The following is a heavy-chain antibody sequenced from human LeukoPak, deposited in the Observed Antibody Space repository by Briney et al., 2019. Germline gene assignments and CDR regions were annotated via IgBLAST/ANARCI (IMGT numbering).Heavy chain of an antibody. J-gene: IGHJ4*02. CDR1: GFTFSRYA. V-gene: IGHV3-64*01. CDR3: ARDGYVRAAYHDH. Sequence: GGSLRLSCVASGFTFSRYAMHWVRQPPGEGLEYVSAISSNGGTTYYANSVKGRFTISRDNSKNTLYLQMGNLRVDDMAVYYCARDGYVRAAYHDHWGQGTLVTVSS. CDR2: ISSNGGTT. D-gene: IGHD3-10*02.